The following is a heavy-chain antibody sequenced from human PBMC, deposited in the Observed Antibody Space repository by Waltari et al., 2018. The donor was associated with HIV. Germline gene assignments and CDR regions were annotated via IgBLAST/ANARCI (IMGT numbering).Heavy chain of an antibody. D-gene: IGHD3-10*01. CDR3: ARVGWLGDDAFDI. V-gene: IGHV1-2*06. Sequence: QVQLLQSWAEVKKPGASVKFSCKASGYTFSGHYMHWVRQAPGQGLEWMGRINPYTGDTKYAQRFQGRVTMTRVTSISTAYMDLSRLRSDDTAVYYCARVGWLGDDAFDIWGQGTMVTVSS. J-gene: IGHJ3*02. CDR1: GYTFSGHY. CDR2: INPYTGDT.